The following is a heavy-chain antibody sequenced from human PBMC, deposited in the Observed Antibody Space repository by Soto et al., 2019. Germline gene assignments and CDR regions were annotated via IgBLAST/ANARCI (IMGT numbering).Heavy chain of an antibody. V-gene: IGHV3-30-3*01. CDR3: ARANTAFDY. J-gene: IGHJ4*02. D-gene: IGHD5-18*01. Sequence: PGGSLRLSCAASGFTFSSYAMHWVRQAPGKGLEWVAVISYDGSNKYYADSVKGRFTISRDNSKNTLYLQMNSLRAEDTALYYCARANTAFDYWGQGTLVTVSS. CDR1: GFTFSSYA. CDR2: ISYDGSNK.